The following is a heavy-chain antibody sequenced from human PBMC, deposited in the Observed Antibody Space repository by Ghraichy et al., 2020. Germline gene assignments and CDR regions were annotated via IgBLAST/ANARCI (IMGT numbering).Heavy chain of an antibody. V-gene: IGHV4-59*01. Sequence: SETLSLTCTVSGGSLSSFYWSWIRQPPGKGLEWIGYIYYNERTTNYNNALKSRVTISVDTSKNQFSLKLSSVNPADTALYYCACVDTWNALEYWGRGTPDTVSS. D-gene: IGHD1-1*01. CDR1: GGSLSSFY. CDR3: ACVDTWNALEY. CDR2: IYYNERTT. J-gene: IGHJ4*02.